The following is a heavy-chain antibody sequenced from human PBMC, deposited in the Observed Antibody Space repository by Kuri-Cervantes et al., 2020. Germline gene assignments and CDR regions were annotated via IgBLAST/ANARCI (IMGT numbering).Heavy chain of an antibody. Sequence: GGSLRLSCAASGFTVSSNYMSWVRQAPGKGLEWVSSISSSSSYIYYADSVKGRFTISRDNAKNSLYLQMNSLRAEDTAVYYCARDKSFGTNTQLVVGGVLYYYYGMDVWGQGTTVTVSS. V-gene: IGHV3-21*01. J-gene: IGHJ6*02. CDR1: GFTVSSNY. CDR3: ARDKSFGTNTQLVVGGVLYYYYGMDV. D-gene: IGHD6-13*01. CDR2: ISSSSSYI.